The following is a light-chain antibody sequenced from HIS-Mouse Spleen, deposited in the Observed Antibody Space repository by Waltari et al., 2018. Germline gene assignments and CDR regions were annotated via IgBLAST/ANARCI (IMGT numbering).Light chain of an antibody. CDR3: QQYYSTPLT. CDR2: WAS. CDR1: QCVLYSSNNKNY. J-gene: IGKJ4*01. V-gene: IGKV4-1*01. Sequence: DIVMTQSPDSLSVSLGERATINCNSSQCVLYSSNNKNYLAWYQQKPGQPPKLLIYWASTRESGVPDRFSGSGSGTDFTLTISSLQAEDVAVYYCQQYYSTPLTFGGGTKVEIK.